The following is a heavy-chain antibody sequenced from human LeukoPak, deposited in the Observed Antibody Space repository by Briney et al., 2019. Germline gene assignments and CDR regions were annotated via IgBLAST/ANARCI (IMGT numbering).Heavy chain of an antibody. Sequence: GGSLRLSCAASGFTFSSYGMHWVRQARGKGLEWVAFIRYDGSNKYYADSVKGRFTISRDNSKNTLYLQMNSLRAEDTAVYYCAKDPTRRGSYFDYWGQGTLVTVSS. CDR1: GFTFSSYG. J-gene: IGHJ4*02. CDR2: IRYDGSNK. CDR3: AKDPTRRGSYFDY. V-gene: IGHV3-30*02. D-gene: IGHD3-10*01.